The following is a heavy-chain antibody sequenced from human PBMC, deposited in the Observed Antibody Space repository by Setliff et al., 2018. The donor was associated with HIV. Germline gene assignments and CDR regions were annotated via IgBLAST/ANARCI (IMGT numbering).Heavy chain of an antibody. CDR2: IYHSGST. J-gene: IGHJ4*02. CDR1: GFSISTNYY. CDR3: ARHSGGDQLLREFDY. Sequence: SETLSLTCAVSGFSISTNYYWGWIRQPPGKGLDWIGSIYHSGSTYYNSSLKSRVTISVDTSKNQFSLELSSVTAADTAIFYCARHSGGDQLLREFDYWGQGTLVTVSS. V-gene: IGHV4-38-2*01. D-gene: IGHD2-2*01.